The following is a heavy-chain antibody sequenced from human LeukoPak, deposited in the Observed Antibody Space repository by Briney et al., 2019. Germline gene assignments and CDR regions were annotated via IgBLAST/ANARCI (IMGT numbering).Heavy chain of an antibody. D-gene: IGHD3-22*01. Sequence: SETLSLTCTVSGGSISSSSYYWGWIRQPPGKGLEWIGSIYYSGSTYYNPSLKSRVTISVDTSKNQFSLKLSSVTAADTAVYYCARDHPPMRYYDSSGRYYYGMDVWGQGTTVTVSS. CDR2: IYYSGST. V-gene: IGHV4-39*07. J-gene: IGHJ6*02. CDR3: ARDHPPMRYYDSSGRYYYGMDV. CDR1: GGSISSSSYY.